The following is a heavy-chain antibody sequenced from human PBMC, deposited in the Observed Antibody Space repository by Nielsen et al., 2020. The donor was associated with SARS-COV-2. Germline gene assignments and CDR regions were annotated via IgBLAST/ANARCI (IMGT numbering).Heavy chain of an antibody. V-gene: IGHV3-49*04. CDR3: TTDPRVTIFGVVIISGDY. J-gene: IGHJ4*02. CDR2: VRSPTYGATS. D-gene: IGHD3-3*01. Sequence: GESLKISCTASAFPFSDYYLSWVRQAPGKGLEWLGFVRSPTYGATSEYAASVRDRFTISRDESTRIAYLQMNSLRADDTAVYYCTTDPRVTIFGVVIISGDYWGQGTLVTVSS. CDR1: AFPFSDYY.